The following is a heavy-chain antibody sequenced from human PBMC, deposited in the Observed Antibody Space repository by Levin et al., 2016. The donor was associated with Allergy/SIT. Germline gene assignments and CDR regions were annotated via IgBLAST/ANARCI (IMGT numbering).Heavy chain of an antibody. J-gene: IGHJ4*02. CDR1: GYSFTSYW. V-gene: IGHV5-10-1*01. D-gene: IGHD6-13*01. CDR3: ARLNKPSIAAAGTDY. CDR2: IDPSDSYT. Sequence: GESLKISCKGSGYSFTSYWISWVRQMPGKGLEWMGRIDPSDSYTNYSPSFQGHVTISADKSISTAYLQWSSLKASDTAMYYCARLNKPSIAAAGTDYWGQGTLVTVSS.